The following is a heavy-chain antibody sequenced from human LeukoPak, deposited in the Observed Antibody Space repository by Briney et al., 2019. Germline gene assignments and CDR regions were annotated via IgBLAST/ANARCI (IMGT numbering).Heavy chain of an antibody. J-gene: IGHJ4*02. D-gene: IGHD3-22*01. CDR1: GFTFSSYA. V-gene: IGHV3-66*01. CDR2: IYSGGNT. Sequence: GGSLRLSCAASGFTFSSYAMSWVRQAPGKGLEWVSVIYSGGNTYYADSVKGRFTISRDNSKNTLYLQMNSPRAEDTAVYYCARDHDSSGIDYWGQGTLVTVSS. CDR3: ARDHDSSGIDY.